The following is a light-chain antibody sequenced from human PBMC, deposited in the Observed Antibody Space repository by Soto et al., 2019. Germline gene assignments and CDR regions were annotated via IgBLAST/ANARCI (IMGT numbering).Light chain of an antibody. V-gene: IGKV1-27*01. Sequence: DIQMTQSPSSLSASVGDRVTITCRASQGITNYLAWYQQKPGKVPKLLIYAASTLQSGVPSRFSGSGSGTDVTLNISSLQPEDVATYYCKKYNSAPLTCGGGTKVEIK. CDR3: KKYNSAPLT. CDR1: QGITNY. CDR2: AAS. J-gene: IGKJ4*01.